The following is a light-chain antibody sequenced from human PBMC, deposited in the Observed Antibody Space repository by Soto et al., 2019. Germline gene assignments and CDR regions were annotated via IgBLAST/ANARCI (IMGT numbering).Light chain of an antibody. CDR1: QSVSSN. V-gene: IGKV3-15*01. J-gene: IGKJ1*01. Sequence: EIVMTQSPATLSVSAGERATLSCRASQSVSSNIAWYQQKPGQAPRLLIYGASTRATGIPARFSGSGSGTEFTLTISSLQSEDFAVYYCQQYNNWPRTFGQGTKVEIK. CDR3: QQYNNWPRT. CDR2: GAS.